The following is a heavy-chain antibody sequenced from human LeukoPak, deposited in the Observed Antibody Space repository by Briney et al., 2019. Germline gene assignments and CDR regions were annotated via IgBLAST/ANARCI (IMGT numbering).Heavy chain of an antibody. V-gene: IGHV1-8*01. D-gene: IGHD2-15*01. CDR1: GYTFTSYD. CDR3: ARIRIYYYYYYMDV. CDR2: MNPNSGNT. Sequence: ASVKVSCKASGYTFTSYDINWVRQATGQGLEWMGWMNPNSGNTGYAQKFQGRVTMTRNTSISTAYMELRSLRSDDTAVYYCARIRIYYYYYYMDVWGKGTTVTVSS. J-gene: IGHJ6*03.